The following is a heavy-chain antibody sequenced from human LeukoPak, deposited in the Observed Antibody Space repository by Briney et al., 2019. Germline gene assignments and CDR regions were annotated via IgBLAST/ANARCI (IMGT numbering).Heavy chain of an antibody. V-gene: IGHV3-66*01. D-gene: IGHD3-22*01. CDR2: IYSGGST. Sequence: GGSLRLSCAASGFTVSSNYMSWVRQAPGKGLEWVSVIYSGGSTYYADSVKGRFTISRGNSKNTLYLQMNSLRAEDTAVYYCATTSGVTMKIDCWGQGTLVTVSS. J-gene: IGHJ4*02. CDR1: GFTVSSNY. CDR3: ATTSGVTMKIDC.